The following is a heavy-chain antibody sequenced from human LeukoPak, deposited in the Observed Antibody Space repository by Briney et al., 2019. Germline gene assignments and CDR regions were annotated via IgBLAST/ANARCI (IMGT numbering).Heavy chain of an antibody. V-gene: IGHV1-18*01. CDR2: ISAYNGNT. CDR3: ASRRRYCSGGSCSTPFDY. J-gene: IGHJ4*02. CDR1: GYTFTSYG. Sequence: ASVKVSCKASGYTFTSYGISWVRQAPGQGLEWMGWISAYNGNTNYAQKLQGRVTITTDTSMSTAYMELRSLRSDDTAVYYCASRRRYCSGGSCSTPFDYWGQGTLVTVSS. D-gene: IGHD2-15*01.